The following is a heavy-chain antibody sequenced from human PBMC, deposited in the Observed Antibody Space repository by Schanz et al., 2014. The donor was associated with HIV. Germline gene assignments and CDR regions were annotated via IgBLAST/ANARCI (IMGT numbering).Heavy chain of an antibody. CDR2: INPSGAGT. Sequence: QVQLVQSGAEVKRPGASVKVSCKASGYIFTSYYMHWVRQAPGQGLEWMGMINPSGAGTTYARKLQGRVTMTRDTSTSTVYMHLSSLRSDDTAVYFCARDFNIGDQYYFDHWGQGTLVTVSS. V-gene: IGHV1-46*04. J-gene: IGHJ4*02. D-gene: IGHD2-21*02. CDR3: ARDFNIGDQYYFDH. CDR1: GYIFTSYY.